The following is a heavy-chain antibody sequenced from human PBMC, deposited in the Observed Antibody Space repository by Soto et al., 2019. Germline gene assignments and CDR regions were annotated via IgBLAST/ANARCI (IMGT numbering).Heavy chain of an antibody. CDR3: ARDVGYDYGDKQHQYAFDI. D-gene: IGHD4-17*01. CDR2: ISAYNGNT. CDR1: GYTFTSYG. V-gene: IGHV1-18*01. Sequence: ASVKVSCKASGYTFTSYGISWVRQAPGQGLEWMGWISAYNGNTNYAQKLQGRVTMTTDTSTSTAYMELRSLRSDDTAVYYCARDVGYDYGDKQHQYAFDIWGQGTMVTVSS. J-gene: IGHJ3*02.